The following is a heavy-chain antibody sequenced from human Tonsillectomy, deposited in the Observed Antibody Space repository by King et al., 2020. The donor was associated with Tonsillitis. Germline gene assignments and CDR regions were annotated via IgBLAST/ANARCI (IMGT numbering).Heavy chain of an antibody. Sequence: VQLVESGGGLVQPGGSLRLSCAASGFTFSSYWMSWVRQAPGKGLEWVANIKQDGSEKYYVDSVKGRFTISRDNAKNSLSLQMNSLRAEDTAVYYCARDAAGYSSGWYVGGLDYWGQGTLVTVSS. CDR2: IKQDGSEK. CDR1: GFTFSSYW. CDR3: ARDAAGYSSGWYVGGLDY. V-gene: IGHV3-7*01. J-gene: IGHJ4*02. D-gene: IGHD6-19*01.